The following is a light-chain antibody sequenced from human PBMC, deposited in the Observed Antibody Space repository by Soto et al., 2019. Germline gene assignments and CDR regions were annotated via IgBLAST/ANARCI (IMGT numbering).Light chain of an antibody. CDR1: QSVRSK. CDR3: QQYGSSPT. Sequence: EIVLPQSPDTLAVSPGEVATLSCWASQSVRSKLAWYQQKSGQAPRLLIYGASTRATGIPARFSGSGSGTEFTLTISRLEPEDFAVYYCQQYGSSPTFGQGTKVDIK. J-gene: IGKJ1*01. CDR2: GAS. V-gene: IGKV3-15*01.